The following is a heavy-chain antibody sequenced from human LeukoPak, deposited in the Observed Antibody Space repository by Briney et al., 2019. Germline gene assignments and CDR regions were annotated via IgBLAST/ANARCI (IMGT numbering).Heavy chain of an antibody. V-gene: IGHV3-7*04. CDR3: ARESLLGGLDF. J-gene: IGHJ4*02. Sequence: GESLRLSCATSGFTFSSYWMTWVRQAPGKGLEWVATIREGGSDKYYVDSLKGRFAIFRDNAKTSLYLHMNSLRAEDTAVYYCARESLLGGLDFWGQGTLVIVSS. CDR1: GFTFSSYW. CDR2: IREGGSDK. D-gene: IGHD1-26*01.